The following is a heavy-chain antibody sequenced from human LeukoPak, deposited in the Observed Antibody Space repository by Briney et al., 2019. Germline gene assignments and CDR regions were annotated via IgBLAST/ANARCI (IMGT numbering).Heavy chain of an antibody. CDR1: GDSLKSVGYS. D-gene: IGHD2-2*01. V-gene: IGHV4-30-4*07. CDR3: ARIGRNYRRSSASWYYFDN. J-gene: IGHJ4*02. Sequence: SETLSLTCAVSGDSLKSVGYSWSWLRQPPGKRLEWLGYVYQSGNANYNPSLNSRLTISVDTSRNEFSLKLTSVTAADTAVYYCARIGRNYRRSSASWYYFDNWGQGTLVTVSS. CDR2: VYQSGNA.